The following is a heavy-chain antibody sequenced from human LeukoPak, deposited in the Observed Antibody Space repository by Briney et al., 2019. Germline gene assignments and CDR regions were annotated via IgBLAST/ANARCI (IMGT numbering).Heavy chain of an antibody. CDR2: ISYDGSNK. J-gene: IGHJ4*02. Sequence: GGSLRLSCAASGFTFSSYAMHWARQAPGKGLEWVAVISYDGSNKYYADSVKGRFTISRDNSKNTLYLQMNSLRAEDTAVYYCARAPHYIAVAGKAFDYWGQGTLVTVSS. CDR3: ARAPHYIAVAGKAFDY. D-gene: IGHD6-19*01. V-gene: IGHV3-30-3*01. CDR1: GFTFSSYA.